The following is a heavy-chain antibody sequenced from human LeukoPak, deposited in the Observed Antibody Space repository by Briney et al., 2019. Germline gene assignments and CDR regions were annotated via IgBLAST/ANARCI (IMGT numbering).Heavy chain of an antibody. CDR2: ISGIGSII. CDR1: GFTFSDYY. V-gene: IGHV3-11*04. Sequence: GGSLRLSCAASGFTFSDYYMSWFRQAPGKGLEWVSYISGIGSIIYYADSVKGRFTISRDNAKNSLYLQMNSLRAEDTAVYYCASGRSSSWYGYYWGQGTLVTVSS. D-gene: IGHD6-13*01. J-gene: IGHJ4*02. CDR3: ASGRSSSWYGYY.